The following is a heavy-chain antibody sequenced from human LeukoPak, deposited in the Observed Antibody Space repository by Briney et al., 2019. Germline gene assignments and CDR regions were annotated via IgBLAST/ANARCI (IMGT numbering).Heavy chain of an antibody. CDR2: IYTSGST. D-gene: IGHD3-10*01. J-gene: IGHJ4*02. CDR3: AREEVGAWDY. V-gene: IGHV4-61*02. Sequence: SETLSLTCTVSGGSISSGSYYWSWIRQPAGKGLEWIGRIYTSGSTNYNPSLKSRVTMSVDTSKNQFSLKLSSVTAADTAVYYCAREEVGAWDYWGQGTLVTVSS. CDR1: GGSISSGSYY.